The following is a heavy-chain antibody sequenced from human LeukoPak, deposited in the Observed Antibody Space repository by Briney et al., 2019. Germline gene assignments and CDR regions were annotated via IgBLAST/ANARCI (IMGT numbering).Heavy chain of an antibody. Sequence: GGSLRLSCAASGFTFSNYWMSWIRQAPGKGLEWVSYISSSGSTIYYADSVKGRFTISRDNAKNSLYLQMNSLRAEDTAVYYCARLLSATKPVDIWGQGTMVTVSS. V-gene: IGHV3-11*01. D-gene: IGHD1-26*01. J-gene: IGHJ3*02. CDR3: ARLLSATKPVDI. CDR1: GFTFSNYW. CDR2: ISSSGSTI.